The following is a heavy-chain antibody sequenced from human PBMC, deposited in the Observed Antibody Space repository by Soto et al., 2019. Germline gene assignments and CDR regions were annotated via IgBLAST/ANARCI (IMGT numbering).Heavy chain of an antibody. CDR2: IYYSGSS. V-gene: IGHV4-30-4*01. CDR1: GGSISNSDYY. J-gene: IGHJ3*02. CDR3: ARTLRFLGDAFDI. D-gene: IGHD3-3*01. Sequence: QVQLQESGPGLVKPSQTLSLSCSVSGGSISNSDYYWSWIRQPPGEGLEWIGYIYYSGSSYYNPSLKSRVSISIDTSRDQFSLKVTSVTAADTAVYYCARTLRFLGDAFDIWGQGTMLTVSS.